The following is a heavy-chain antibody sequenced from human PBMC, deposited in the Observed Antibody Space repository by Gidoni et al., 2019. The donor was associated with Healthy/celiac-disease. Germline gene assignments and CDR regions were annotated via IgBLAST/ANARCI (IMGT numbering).Heavy chain of an antibody. J-gene: IGHJ4*02. D-gene: IGHD1-26*01. CDR3: ARILGSYYALDYYYFDY. V-gene: IGHV2-26*01. Sequence: QVTLKESGPVLLKPTETLTLTCTVSGFSLSNARLGVSWIRQPPGKALEWLAHIFSNDEKSYSTSLKSRLTISKDTSKSQVVLTMTNMDPVDTATYYCARILGSYYALDYYYFDYWGQGTLVTVSS. CDR1: GFSLSNARLG. CDR2: IFSNDEK.